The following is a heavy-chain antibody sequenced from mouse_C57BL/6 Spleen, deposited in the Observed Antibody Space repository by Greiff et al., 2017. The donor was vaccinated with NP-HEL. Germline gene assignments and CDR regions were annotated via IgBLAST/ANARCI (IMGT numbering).Heavy chain of an antibody. CDR3: TRDEGSNYAWFAY. CDR2: ISSGGDYI. CDR1: GFTFSSYA. J-gene: IGHJ3*01. D-gene: IGHD2-5*01. Sequence: EVKVEESGEGLVKPGGSLKLSCAASGFTFSSYAMSWVRQTPEKRLEWVAYISSGGDYIYYADTVKGRFTISRDNARNTLYLQMSSLKSEDTAMYYCTRDEGSNYAWFAYWGQGTLVTVSA. V-gene: IGHV5-9-1*02.